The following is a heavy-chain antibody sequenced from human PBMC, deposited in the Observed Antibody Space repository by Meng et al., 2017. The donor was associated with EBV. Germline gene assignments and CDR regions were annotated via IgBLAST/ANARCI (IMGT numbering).Heavy chain of an antibody. V-gene: IGHV1-69*01. J-gene: IGHJ4*02. D-gene: IGHD3-10*01. CDR2: FLPRLGAP. CDR1: GGPFRYYA. CDR3: ASESGRGYTPDY. Sequence: QGALVRSAAGGKKPGSSVKVSCKTSGGPFRYYAISWVRQAPGQGLEWLGGFLPRLGAPNYAQKFHGRVKITADESTSTHYMDLSSLRSEDTAIYYCASESGRGYTPDYWGQGTLVTVSS.